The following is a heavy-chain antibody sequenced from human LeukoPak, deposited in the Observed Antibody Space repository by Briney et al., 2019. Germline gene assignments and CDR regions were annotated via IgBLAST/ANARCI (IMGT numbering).Heavy chain of an antibody. V-gene: IGHV3-7*01. CDR1: GFTFDNYW. J-gene: IGHJ4*02. Sequence: GGPLRLSCTASGFTFDNYWMTWVRQPPGKGLEWVANIKQDGGERYYVDSVRGRFTISRDNSKNSLYLQMNSLRAEDTAVYYCVRDGRPLDYWGQGTLVIVS. CDR2: IKQDGGER. CDR3: VRDGRPLDY. D-gene: IGHD3/OR15-3a*01.